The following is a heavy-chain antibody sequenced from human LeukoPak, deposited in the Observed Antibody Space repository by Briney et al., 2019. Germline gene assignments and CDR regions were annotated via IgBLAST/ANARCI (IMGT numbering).Heavy chain of an antibody. D-gene: IGHD2-21*02. CDR2: INPSGGST. J-gene: IGHJ4*02. CDR3: AREVVVTAPHLDY. V-gene: IGHV1-46*01. Sequence: GRSLRLSCAASGFTFSSYAMHWVRQAPGQGLEWMGIINPSGGSTSYAQKFQGRVTMTRDTSTSTVYMELSSLRSEDTAVYYCAREVVVTAPHLDYWGQGTLVTVSS. CDR1: GFTFSSYA.